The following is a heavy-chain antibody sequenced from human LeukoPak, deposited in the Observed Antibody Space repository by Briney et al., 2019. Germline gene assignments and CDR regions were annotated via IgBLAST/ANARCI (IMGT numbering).Heavy chain of an antibody. CDR3: ARNLPAADY. D-gene: IGHD2-2*01. V-gene: IGHV3-48*04. Sequence: PGGSLRLSCAASGSTFSSHTMNWVRQAPGKGLEWVSYISNTSSVIYYADSVKGRFTISRDNAKNSLYLQMNSLRAEDTAVYYCARNLPAADYWGQGTLVTVSS. CDR1: GSTFSSHT. J-gene: IGHJ4*02. CDR2: ISNTSSVI.